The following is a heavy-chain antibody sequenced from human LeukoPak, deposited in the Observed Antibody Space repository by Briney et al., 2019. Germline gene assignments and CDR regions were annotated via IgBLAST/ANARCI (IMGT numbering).Heavy chain of an antibody. V-gene: IGHV4-34*01. D-gene: IGHD6-13*01. J-gene: IGHJ4*02. Sequence: SETLSLTCAVYGGSFSGYYWSWIRQPPGKGLEWIGEINHSGSTNYNPSLKSRVTISVDTSKNQFSLKLSSVTAADTAVYYCARKGLYSSSRLDYWGQGTLVTVSS. CDR2: INHSGST. CDR3: ARKGLYSSSRLDY. CDR1: GGSFSGYY.